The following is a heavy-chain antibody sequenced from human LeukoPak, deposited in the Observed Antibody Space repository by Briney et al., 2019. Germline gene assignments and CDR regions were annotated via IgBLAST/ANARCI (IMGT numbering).Heavy chain of an antibody. Sequence: ASVKVSCKASGYTFTGYYIHWMRQAPGQGLEWMGRINPNSGATNYAQKFQGRVTMTRDTSISTAYMDLSSLTSDDTAVYYCARGRDWNYLYWGQGTLVTVSP. CDR2: INPNSGAT. CDR3: ARGRDWNYLY. V-gene: IGHV1-2*06. CDR1: GYTFTGYY. J-gene: IGHJ4*02. D-gene: IGHD1-7*01.